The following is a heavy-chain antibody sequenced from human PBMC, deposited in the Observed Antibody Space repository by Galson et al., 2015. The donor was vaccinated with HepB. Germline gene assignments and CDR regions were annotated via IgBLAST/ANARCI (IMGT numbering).Heavy chain of an antibody. CDR1: GFSFSSYT. Sequence: SLRLSCAASGFSFSSYTMNWVRQAPRTGLEWISYISTTSDNKFSADPLKGRFIISRENAKNLLYLQMNSLRAEDTAVYYCTWIALSGSYWYFDYWGQGSLVTVSS. J-gene: IGHJ4*02. V-gene: IGHV3-48*01. D-gene: IGHD1-26*01. CDR2: ISTTSDNK. CDR3: TWIALSGSYWYFDY.